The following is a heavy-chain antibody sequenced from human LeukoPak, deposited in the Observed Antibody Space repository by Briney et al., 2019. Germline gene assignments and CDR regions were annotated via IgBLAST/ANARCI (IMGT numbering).Heavy chain of an antibody. CDR2: IYYSGNT. CDR3: ARRNDFDI. J-gene: IGHJ3*02. Sequence: SETLSLTCTVSGGSISGDHWNWIRQPPGKGLEWIGNIYYSGNTNYNPSLKSRVTISVDTSKNQFSLELSSVTAADTAVYYCARRNDFDIWGQGTMVTVSS. CDR1: GGSISGDH. V-gene: IGHV4-59*08.